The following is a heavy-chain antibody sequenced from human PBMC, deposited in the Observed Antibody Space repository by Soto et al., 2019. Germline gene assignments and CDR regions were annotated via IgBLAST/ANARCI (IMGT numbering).Heavy chain of an antibody. CDR3: AKNQGVELVPLATVDWFDP. J-gene: IGHJ5*02. Sequence: GGSLRLSCAASGFIFENFGMSWVRQAPGKGLEWISSISGSGFKKYYADSVKGRFTISRDNSKSTVYLELNNLSAEDTAVYHCAKNQGVELVPLATVDWFDPWGQGPVVTVSS. CDR2: ISGSGFKK. CDR1: GFIFENFG. V-gene: IGHV3-23*01. D-gene: IGHD1-26*01.